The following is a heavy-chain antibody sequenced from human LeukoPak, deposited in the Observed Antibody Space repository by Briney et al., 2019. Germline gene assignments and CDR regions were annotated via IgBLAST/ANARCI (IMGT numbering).Heavy chain of an antibody. CDR3: ARSLLAYCGGDCYRDY. Sequence: VASVKVSCKASGYTFTGYYMHWVRQAPGRGLEWMGWINPNSGGTNYAQKFQGRVTMTRDTSISTAYMELSRLRSDDTAVYYCARSLLAYCGGDCYRDYWGQGTLVTVSS. D-gene: IGHD2-21*02. CDR2: INPNSGGT. J-gene: IGHJ4*02. CDR1: GYTFTGYY. V-gene: IGHV1-2*02.